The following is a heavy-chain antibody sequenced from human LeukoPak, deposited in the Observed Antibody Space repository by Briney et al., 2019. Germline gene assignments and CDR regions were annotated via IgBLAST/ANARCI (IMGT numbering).Heavy chain of an antibody. V-gene: IGHV3-7*01. J-gene: IGHJ4*02. Sequence: GGSLRLSCAASGFTFSSYWMSWVRQAPGKGLEWVANIKQDGSEKYYVDSVKGRFTISRDNAKNSLYLQMNSLRAEDTAVYYCASNGDYAYVRGYFDYWGQGTLVTVSS. CDR3: ASNGDYAYVRGYFDY. CDR2: IKQDGSEK. CDR1: GFTFSSYW. D-gene: IGHD4-17*01.